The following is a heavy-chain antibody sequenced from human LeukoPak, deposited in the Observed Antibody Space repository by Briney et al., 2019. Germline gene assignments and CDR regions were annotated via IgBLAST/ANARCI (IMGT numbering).Heavy chain of an antibody. J-gene: IGHJ4*02. D-gene: IGHD3-10*01. Sequence: GRSLRLSCAASGFTFSSYGMHWVRQAPGKGLEWVAVISYDGSNKYYADSVKGRFTISRDNSKNTLYLQMNSLRAEDTAVYYCARDFGSGSYYIDYWGQGTLVTVSS. CDR2: ISYDGSNK. CDR1: GFTFSSYG. V-gene: IGHV3-30*03. CDR3: ARDFGSGSYYIDY.